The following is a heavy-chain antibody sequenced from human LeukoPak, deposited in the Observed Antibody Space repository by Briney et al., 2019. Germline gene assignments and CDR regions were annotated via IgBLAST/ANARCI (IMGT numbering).Heavy chain of an antibody. D-gene: IGHD6-19*01. CDR1: GFTFSSYA. J-gene: IGHJ3*02. CDR3: ARGPRQWLVPRGAFDI. Sequence: GGSLRLSCAASGFTFSSYAMHWVRQAPGKGLEWVAVISYDGSNKCYADSVKGRFTISRDNSKNTLYLQMNSLRAEDTAVYYCARGPRQWLVPRGAFDIWGQGTMVTVSS. V-gene: IGHV3-30-3*01. CDR2: ISYDGSNK.